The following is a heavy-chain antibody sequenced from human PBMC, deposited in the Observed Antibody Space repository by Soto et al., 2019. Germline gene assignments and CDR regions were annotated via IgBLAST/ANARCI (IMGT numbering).Heavy chain of an antibody. CDR3: ARDYELVWFGEGPIYLAY. J-gene: IGHJ4*02. V-gene: IGHV1-18*04. Sequence: QVQLVQSGAEVKKPGSSVKVSCKASGYTFTSYGISWVRQAPGQGLEWLGWISAYNGNTNSAQTLQGRVTMTTDTSTRTAYMELRSLRYDDTAVYYCARDYELVWFGEGPIYLAYSGQGTLVTVSS. CDR1: GYTFTSYG. D-gene: IGHD3-10*01. CDR2: ISAYNGNT.